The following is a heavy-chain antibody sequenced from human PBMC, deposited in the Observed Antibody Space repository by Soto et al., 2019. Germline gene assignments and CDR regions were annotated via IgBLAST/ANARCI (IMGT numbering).Heavy chain of an antibody. CDR1: GFTFRNYA. D-gene: IGHD2-15*01. CDR2: ISSNGGSA. J-gene: IGHJ6*02. V-gene: IGHV3-23*01. CDR3: ARGYCSAVGCYVHYYYGFDV. Sequence: EVKLLQSGGGAGQPGGSLRLPCAAAGFTFRNYAMNWVRQAPGKGLELVSSISSNGGSAYYADSVKGRFTISRDNSKNTLYLQMNSLRADETAVYYCARGYCSAVGCYVHYYYGFDVWGQGTTVTVSS.